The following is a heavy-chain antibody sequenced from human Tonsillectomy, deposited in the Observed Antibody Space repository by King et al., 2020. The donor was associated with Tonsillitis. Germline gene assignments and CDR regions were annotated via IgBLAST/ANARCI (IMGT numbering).Heavy chain of an antibody. CDR1: GFTFSSYG. V-gene: IGHV3-30*02. Sequence: VQLVESGGGVVQPGGSLRLSCAAPGFTFSSYGMHWVRQAPGKGLEWVSFIRYDGANKYYADSVKGRFTISRDNSKNTLYLQMNSLRPEDTAVYYCAKERGYYGSGSPSNAFDIWGQGTMVTVSS. CDR2: IRYDGANK. J-gene: IGHJ3*02. CDR3: AKERGYYGSGSPSNAFDI. D-gene: IGHD3-10*01.